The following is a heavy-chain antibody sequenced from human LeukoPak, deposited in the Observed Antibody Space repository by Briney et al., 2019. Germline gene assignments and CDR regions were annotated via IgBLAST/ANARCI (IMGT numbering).Heavy chain of an antibody. D-gene: IGHD6-6*01. Sequence: SETLSLTCAVSGYSISSGYYWGWIRQPPGKGLEWIGGIYHSGSTYYNPSLKSRVTISVDTSKNQFSLKLSSVTAADTAVYYCARHSSSSDYYYYYYMDVWGKGTTVTVSS. CDR1: GYSISSGYY. V-gene: IGHV4-38-2*01. CDR3: ARHSSSSDYYYYYYMDV. J-gene: IGHJ6*03. CDR2: IYHSGST.